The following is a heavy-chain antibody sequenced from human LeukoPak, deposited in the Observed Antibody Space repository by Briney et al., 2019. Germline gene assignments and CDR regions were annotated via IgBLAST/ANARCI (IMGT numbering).Heavy chain of an antibody. V-gene: IGHV4-4*02. CDR2: IYHSGST. D-gene: IGHD2-21*02. CDR3: VRVGGDYELLYYFDY. Sequence: SGTLSLTCAVSSGSISSSNWWSWVRQPPGKGLEWIGEIYHSGSTNYNPSLKSRVTISVDKSKSQFSLKLSSVTAADTAVYYCVRVGGDYELLYYFDYWGQGTLVTVSS. J-gene: IGHJ4*02. CDR1: SGSISSSNW.